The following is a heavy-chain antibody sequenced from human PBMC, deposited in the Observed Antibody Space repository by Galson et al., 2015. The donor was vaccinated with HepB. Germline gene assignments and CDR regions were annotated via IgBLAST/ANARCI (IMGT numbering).Heavy chain of an antibody. CDR1: GFTFSSYA. V-gene: IGHV3-23*01. CDR3: ESNGITGYLYYFDY. D-gene: IGHD1-20*01. Sequence: SLRLSCAASGFTFSSYAMSWVRQAPGKGLEWVSAISGSGGSTYYADSVKGRFTISRDNSKNTLYLQMNSLRAEDTAVYYCESNGITGYLYYFDYWGQGTLVTVSS. CDR2: ISGSGGST. J-gene: IGHJ4*02.